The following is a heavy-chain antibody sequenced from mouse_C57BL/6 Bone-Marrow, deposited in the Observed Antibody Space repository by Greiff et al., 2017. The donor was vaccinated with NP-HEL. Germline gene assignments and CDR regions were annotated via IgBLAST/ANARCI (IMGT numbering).Heavy chain of an antibody. J-gene: IGHJ1*03. CDR2: IYPGDGDT. D-gene: IGHD2-5*01. CDR3: ASHYSNTGYFDV. V-gene: IGHV1-82*01. CDR1: GYAFSSSW. Sequence: QVQLQQSGPELVKPGASVKISCKASGYAFSSSWMNWVKQRSGKGLEWIGRIYPGDGDTNYNGKFKGKATLTADKSSSTAYMQLSSLTSEDSAVYFCASHYSNTGYFDVWGTGTTVTVSS.